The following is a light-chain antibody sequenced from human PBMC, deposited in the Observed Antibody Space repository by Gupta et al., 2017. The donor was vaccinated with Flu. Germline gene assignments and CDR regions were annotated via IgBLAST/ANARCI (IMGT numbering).Light chain of an antibody. Sequence: SYVLILPPSVPVSPRQTARLPWGGNNIGSKNVHWYQHQPGQAPVLVVYDVSDRPSGIPERLSGSNSGNTANLTSSRVEGGDEADYYCQVWDSGTNHYVFGTGTKLTVL. CDR1: NIGSKN. V-gene: IGLV3-21*02. CDR2: DVS. J-gene: IGLJ1*01. CDR3: QVWDSGTNHYV.